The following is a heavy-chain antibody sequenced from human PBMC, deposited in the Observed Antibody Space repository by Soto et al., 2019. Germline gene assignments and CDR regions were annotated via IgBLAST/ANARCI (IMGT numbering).Heavy chain of an antibody. CDR3: ATVGGHDWNNGVDF. Sequence: QLQLQKSGPGLVKPSETLSLTCTVSGGSIRSSSHYWGWIRQPPGKGLEWIGNIFYSGSAVYSPSLKSRLSMSVDTSKNQFSLKLFSVTAADTAVYYCATVGGHDWNNGVDFWGRGSLVAVSS. D-gene: IGHD1-1*01. CDR2: IFYSGSA. CDR1: GGSIRSSSHY. V-gene: IGHV4-39*01. J-gene: IGHJ4*02.